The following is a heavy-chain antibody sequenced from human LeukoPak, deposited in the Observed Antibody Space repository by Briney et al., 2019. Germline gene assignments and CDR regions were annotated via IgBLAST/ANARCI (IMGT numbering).Heavy chain of an antibody. CDR1: GYRFTSYW. J-gene: IGHJ4*02. CDR3: ASLGRDTAMVNVDY. Sequence: GASLKISCKGSGYRFTSYWIGWARQMPGKGLEWMGIIYPGDSDTRYSPSFQGQVTISADKSISTAYLQWSSLKASDTAMYYCASLGRDTAMVNVDYWGQGTLVTVSS. CDR2: IYPGDSDT. D-gene: IGHD5-18*01. V-gene: IGHV5-51*01.